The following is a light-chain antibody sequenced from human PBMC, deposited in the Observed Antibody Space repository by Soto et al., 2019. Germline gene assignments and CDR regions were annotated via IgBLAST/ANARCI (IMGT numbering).Light chain of an antibody. CDR1: QSVSSSY. V-gene: IGKV3-20*01. Sequence: EIVLTQSLVSLSLSPGERATLSYRASQSVSSSYLAWYQQKPGQAPRLLIYGASSRATGIPDRFSGSGSGTDFTITISRLESEDFAVYYCQQYASSTIPITFGQGTRLEI. CDR2: GAS. CDR3: QQYASSTIPIT. J-gene: IGKJ5*01.